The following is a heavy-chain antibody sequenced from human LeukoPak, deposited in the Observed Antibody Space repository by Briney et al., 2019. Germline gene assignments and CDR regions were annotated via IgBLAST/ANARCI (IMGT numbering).Heavy chain of an antibody. CDR1: GFSFSSYA. Sequence: AGSLCLSCAAYGFSFSSYAMSWVRQAPGKGLEWVSAIGGSGGSTYYADSVKGRSTISRDNSKNAVYLQMNSLRAGDTAVYYCAKDGNDDGSGSYCLRDYDYGMDVWGKGTTVTVSS. V-gene: IGHV3-23*01. J-gene: IGHJ6*04. CDR3: AKDGNDDGSGSYCLRDYDYGMDV. D-gene: IGHD3-10*01. CDR2: IGGSGGST.